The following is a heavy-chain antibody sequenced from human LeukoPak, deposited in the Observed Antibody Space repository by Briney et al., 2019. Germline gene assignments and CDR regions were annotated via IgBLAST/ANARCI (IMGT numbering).Heavy chain of an antibody. CDR3: TTAVVRGLNAFDI. V-gene: IGHV3-15*01. Sequence: GGSLRLSCAASGFTFSNVWMNWVRQAPGKGLEWVGRIKSKTDGGTTNYAAPVKGRFTISRDDSKNTLYLQMNSLKTEDTAVYYCTTAVVRGLNAFDIWGRGTMVTVSS. D-gene: IGHD3-10*01. J-gene: IGHJ3*02. CDR2: IKSKTDGGTT. CDR1: GFTFSNVW.